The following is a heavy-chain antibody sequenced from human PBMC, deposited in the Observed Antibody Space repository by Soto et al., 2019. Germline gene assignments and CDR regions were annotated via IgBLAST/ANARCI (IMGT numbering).Heavy chain of an antibody. D-gene: IGHD2-8*02. CDR1: GFSFSDNL. J-gene: IGHJ3*01. Sequence: QVQLVQSGAEVRKPGASVNISCRASGFSFSDNLINWVRQAPGQSLEWMGWINPDKGNTRYSQTFQGRVTISRHSSASIAYVEVSALTSEDTAVYYCARDILSVGPRANDAFDVWGQGTMVTVSS. CDR2: INPDKGNT. CDR3: ARDILSVGPRANDAFDV. V-gene: IGHV1-3*01.